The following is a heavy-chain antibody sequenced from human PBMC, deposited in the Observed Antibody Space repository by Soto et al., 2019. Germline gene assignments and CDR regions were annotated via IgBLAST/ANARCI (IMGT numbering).Heavy chain of an antibody. CDR2: IWYDGSNK. CDR1: GFTFSSYG. V-gene: IGHV3-33*01. D-gene: IGHD3-10*01. CDR3: ARDHMVRGVIPELNWFDP. Sequence: QVQLVESGGGVVQPGRSLRLSCAASGFTFSSYGMHRVRQAPGKGLEWVADIWYDGSNKYYADSVKGRFTISRDNSKNPLYLQMNSLRAEDTAVYYCARDHMVRGVIPELNWFDPWGQGTLVTVSS. J-gene: IGHJ5*02.